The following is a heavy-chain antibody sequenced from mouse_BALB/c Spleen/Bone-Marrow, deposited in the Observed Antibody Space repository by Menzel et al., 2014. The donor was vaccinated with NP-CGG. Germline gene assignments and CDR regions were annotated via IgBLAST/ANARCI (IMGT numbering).Heavy chain of an antibody. Sequence: EVMLVESGGGLVQPGGSLRPSCAASGFTFSSYGMSWVRQTPDKRLELVATINSNGGGTYYPDSVKGRFTISRDNAKNTLYLQMSSLKSEDTAMYYCARDGYYVFYAMDYWGQGTSVTVSS. J-gene: IGHJ4*01. V-gene: IGHV5-6-3*01. CDR1: GFTFSSYG. D-gene: IGHD2-3*01. CDR3: ARDGYYVFYAMDY. CDR2: INSNGGGT.